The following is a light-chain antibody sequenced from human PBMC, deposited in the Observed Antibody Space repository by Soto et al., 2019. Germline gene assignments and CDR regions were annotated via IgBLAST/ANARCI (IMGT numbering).Light chain of an antibody. CDR3: MQSTHWPYT. J-gene: IGKJ2*01. CDR1: QSLISSDGNTY. V-gene: IGKV2-30*01. Sequence: DVVMTQSPLSLPVTLGQPASISCRSSQSLISSDGNTYLSWFQQRPGQSPRRLIHKISERDSGVQDRFSGSGSGTDFTLKVSSVEAEDVGVYYCMQSTHWPYTFGQVTKLEIK. CDR2: KIS.